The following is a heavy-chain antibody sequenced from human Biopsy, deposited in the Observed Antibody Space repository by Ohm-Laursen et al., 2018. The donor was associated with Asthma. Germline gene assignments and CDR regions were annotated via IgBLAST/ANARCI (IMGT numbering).Heavy chain of an antibody. J-gene: IGHJ6*02. CDR3: ARGSSTRLSQWELLVSGGKRAHSYYGMDV. D-gene: IGHD1-26*01. Sequence: SETLSLTCAVYGGSFSSNYWSWIRQTPGKGQEWLGDTHHSGYTNYNPSLSSRLTLSVDTSENQFSLRLTSVTAADTAVYYCARGSSTRLSQWELLVSGGKRAHSYYGMDVWGQGTTVTVSS. CDR2: THHSGYT. V-gene: IGHV4-34*01. CDR1: GGSFSSNY.